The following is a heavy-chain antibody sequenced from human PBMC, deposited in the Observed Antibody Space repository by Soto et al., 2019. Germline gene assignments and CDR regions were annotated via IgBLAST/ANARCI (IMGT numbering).Heavy chain of an antibody. CDR3: AIEMATSGWFQNYYYLGMDA. CDR2: ISSRDRAM. V-gene: IGHV3-11*01. D-gene: IGHD6-19*01. J-gene: IGHJ6*02. Sequence: GSLRLSCAASGFTFKDYYMSWIRQAPGRGLEWIAYISSRDRAMYADSVQGRFIISRDNANSSLFLQMNSLRADDTAVYYCAIEMATSGWFQNYYYLGMDAWGQGTKVTVSS. CDR1: GFTFKDYY.